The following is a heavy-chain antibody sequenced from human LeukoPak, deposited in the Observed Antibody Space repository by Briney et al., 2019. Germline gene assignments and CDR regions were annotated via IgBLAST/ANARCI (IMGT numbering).Heavy chain of an antibody. J-gene: IGHJ4*02. Sequence: PGGSLRLSCAATGFTVSGTHMSWVRQAPGKGLEWVSSISSSSYIYYADSVKGRFTISRDNAKNSLYLQMNSLRAEDTAVYYCARDPPYSSGWYLAQYFDYWGQGTLVTVSS. CDR3: ARDPPYSSGWYLAQYFDY. CDR1: GFTVSGTH. V-gene: IGHV3-69-1*01. D-gene: IGHD6-19*01. CDR2: ISSSSYI.